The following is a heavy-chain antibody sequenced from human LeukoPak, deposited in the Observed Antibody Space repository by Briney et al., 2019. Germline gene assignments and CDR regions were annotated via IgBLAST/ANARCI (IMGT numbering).Heavy chain of an antibody. V-gene: IGHV3-21*01. CDR2: ISSSSSYI. J-gene: IGHJ4*02. CDR3: ARVGSGWYVPY. Sequence: GGSLRLSCAASGFTFSSYSMNWVRQAPGKGLEWVSSISSSSSYIYYADSVKGRFTISRDNAKNSLYLQMNSLRAEDTAVYYCARVGSGWYVPYWGQGTLVTVSS. D-gene: IGHD6-19*01. CDR1: GFTFSSYS.